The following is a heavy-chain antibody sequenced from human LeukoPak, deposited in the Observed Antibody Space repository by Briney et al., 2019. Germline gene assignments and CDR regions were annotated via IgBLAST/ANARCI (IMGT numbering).Heavy chain of an antibody. D-gene: IGHD5-24*01. J-gene: IGHJ4*02. Sequence: GGSLRLSCAPSGFSISSYAMTWVRQAPGKGLEWVSALTSTGGYYADSVTGRFTISSDISKNTLYLQMSSLRAEDTAVYYCAKDLGYNYGLNPYRFDSWGQGTLVTVSS. CDR3: AKDLGYNYGLNPYRFDS. CDR1: GFSISSYA. CDR2: LTSTGG. V-gene: IGHV3-23*01.